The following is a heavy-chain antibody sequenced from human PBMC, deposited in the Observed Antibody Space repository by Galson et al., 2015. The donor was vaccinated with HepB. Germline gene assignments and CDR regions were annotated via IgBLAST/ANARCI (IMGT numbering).Heavy chain of an antibody. V-gene: IGHV3-53*01. CDR1: GFTVSSNY. D-gene: IGHD6-6*01. J-gene: IGHJ4*02. Sequence: SLRLSCAASGFTVSSNYMSWVRQAPGKGLEWVSVIFSGGSTYYADSVKGRFTISRDNSKNTLYLQMNSLRAEDTAVYYCASLPFGYSISGTSPADYWGQGTLVTVSS. CDR2: IFSGGST. CDR3: ASLPFGYSISGTSPADY.